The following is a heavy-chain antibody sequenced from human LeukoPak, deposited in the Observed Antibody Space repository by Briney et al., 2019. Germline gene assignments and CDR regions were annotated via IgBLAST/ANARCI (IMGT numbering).Heavy chain of an antibody. Sequence: GASVKASCKASGYTFTGYYMHWVRQAPGQGLEWVGWSNPNSGGTNSAQTFQGRVIMTRDPSIRTAYMELSRLRSDDTAVYYCARETYCSGWYLSSYYYYYMDVWGKGTRVTVFS. CDR3: ARETYCSGWYLSSYYYYYMDV. CDR1: GYTFTGYY. CDR2: SNPNSGGT. J-gene: IGHJ6*03. V-gene: IGHV1-2*02. D-gene: IGHD6-19*01.